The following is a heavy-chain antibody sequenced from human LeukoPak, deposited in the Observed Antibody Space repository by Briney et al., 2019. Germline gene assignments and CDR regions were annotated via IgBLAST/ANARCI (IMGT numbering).Heavy chain of an antibody. V-gene: IGHV4-39*01. D-gene: IGHD2-2*01. CDR3: ARLGFGSGYCSSTSCTSL. J-gene: IGHJ2*01. CDR1: GGSISSSSYY. CDR2: IYYSGST. Sequence: PSETLSLTCTVSGGSISSSSYYWGWIRQPPGKGLEWIGSIYYSGSTYYNPSLKSRVTISVDTSKNQFSLKLSSVTAADTAVYYCARLGFGSGYCSSTSCTSLWGRGTLVTVSS.